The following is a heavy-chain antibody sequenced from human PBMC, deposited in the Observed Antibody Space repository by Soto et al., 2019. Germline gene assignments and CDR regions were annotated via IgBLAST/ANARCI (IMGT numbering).Heavy chain of an antibody. CDR2: VYSSGST. Sequence: SETLSLTCTVSGDSITSYNWNWLRQPRGKALEWIGYVYSSGSTNYNPSLKSRVTISVDTSRNQFSLKVSSVTAADTAVYYCASSIVVVTTVDAFDIWGQGTMVTVSS. V-gene: IGHV4-4*08. CDR1: GDSITSYN. CDR3: ASSIVVVTTVDAFDI. D-gene: IGHD3-22*01. J-gene: IGHJ3*02.